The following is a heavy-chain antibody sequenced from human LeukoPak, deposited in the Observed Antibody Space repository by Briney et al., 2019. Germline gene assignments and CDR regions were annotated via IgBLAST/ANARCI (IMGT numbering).Heavy chain of an antibody. Sequence: GGSLRLSCAASGFTFSTYSMNWVRQAPGKGLEWVSYISSSSSIMYYANSVKGRFTISRDNPRNSLSLQMNSLRAEDTAVYYCARVSSYYDMDVWGQGTTVTVSS. J-gene: IGHJ6*02. CDR2: ISSSSSIM. D-gene: IGHD5/OR15-5a*01. V-gene: IGHV3-48*04. CDR1: GFTFSTYS. CDR3: ARVSSYYDMDV.